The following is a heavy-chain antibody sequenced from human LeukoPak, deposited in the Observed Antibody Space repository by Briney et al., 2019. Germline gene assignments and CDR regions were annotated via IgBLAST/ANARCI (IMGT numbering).Heavy chain of an antibody. CDR3: ARDPRITIFGVVTTVGAFDI. D-gene: IGHD3-3*01. CDR1: GGSISSSSYY. Sequence: SETLSLTCTVSGGSISSSSYYWGWIRQPPGKGLEWIGSIYYSGSTYYNPSLKSRVTISVDTSKNQFSLKLSSVTAADTAVYYCARDPRITIFGVVTTVGAFDIWGQGTMVTVSS. V-gene: IGHV4-39*07. J-gene: IGHJ3*02. CDR2: IYYSGST.